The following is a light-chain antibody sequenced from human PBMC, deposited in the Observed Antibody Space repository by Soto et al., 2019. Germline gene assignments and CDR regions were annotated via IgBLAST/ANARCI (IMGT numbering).Light chain of an antibody. CDR2: QVS. Sequence: DVVLTQTPLSSPVTLGQPASISCRSSQSLVHSDGGTYLSWLHQRPGQPPRLLIYQVSNRFSGVPDRFRGGGAGPDFTLKISRLEAEDVGVYYCTQSTPFPRTFGHGTKVEIK. CDR1: QSLVHSDGGTY. CDR3: TQSTPFPRT. V-gene: IGKV2-24*01. J-gene: IGKJ1*01.